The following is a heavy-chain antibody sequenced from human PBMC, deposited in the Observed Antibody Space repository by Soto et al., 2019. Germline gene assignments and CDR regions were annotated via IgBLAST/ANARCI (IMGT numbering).Heavy chain of an antibody. J-gene: IGHJ4*02. CDR3: ARDRGGGGSCLDY. CDR1: GGTFRNYA. Sequence: SVKVSCKASGGTFRNYALSWVRQAPGRGLEWMGGVIPHFGTTNYAQKFQGRVTITAEESTNTAYMELRSLTSEDTAVYYCARDRGGGGSCLDYWGQGTLVTVS. D-gene: IGHD2-15*01. V-gene: IGHV1-69*13. CDR2: VIPHFGTT.